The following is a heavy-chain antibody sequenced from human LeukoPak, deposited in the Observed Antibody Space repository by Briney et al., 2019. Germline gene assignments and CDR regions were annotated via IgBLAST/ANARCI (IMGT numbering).Heavy chain of an antibody. J-gene: IGHJ4*02. CDR3: ARADSSSWYEVDY. V-gene: IGHV4-59*01. D-gene: IGHD6-13*01. CDR2: IYYSGST. CDR1: GGSISSYY. Sequence: SETLSLTCTVSGGSISSYYWSWIRQPPGKGLEWIGYIYYSGSTNYNPSLKSRVTISVDTSKNQFSLKLSSVTAADTAVYYGARADSSSWYEVDYWGQRTLVTVSS.